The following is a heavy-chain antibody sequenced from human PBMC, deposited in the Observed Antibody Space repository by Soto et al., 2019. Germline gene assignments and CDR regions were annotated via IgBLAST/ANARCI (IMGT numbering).Heavy chain of an antibody. J-gene: IGHJ6*02. D-gene: IGHD2-2*01. Sequence: PSETLSLTCTVSGGSISSGDYYWSWIRQPPGKGLEWIGYIYYSGSTYYNPSLKSRVTISVDTSKNQFSLKLSSVTAADTAVYYCARAPSLVPAAPGHYYYYYGMDVGGQGTTVTVSS. CDR1: GGSISSGDYY. CDR3: ARAPSLVPAAPGHYYYYYGMDV. CDR2: IYYSGST. V-gene: IGHV4-30-4*01.